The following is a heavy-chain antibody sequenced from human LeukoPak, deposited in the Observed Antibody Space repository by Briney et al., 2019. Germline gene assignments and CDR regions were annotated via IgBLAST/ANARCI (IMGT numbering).Heavy chain of an antibody. CDR1: GGSISSSSYY. D-gene: IGHD6-19*01. Sequence: SGTLSLTCTVSGGSISSSSYYWGWIRQPPGRGLEWIGRIYFSGSTYYNPSLKSRVTISVDTSRNQFSLKLSSVTAADTAVYYCARHTTSWGGIAVAGYYYYYGMDVWGQGTTVTVSS. CDR2: IYFSGST. CDR3: ARHTTSWGGIAVAGYYYYYGMDV. J-gene: IGHJ6*02. V-gene: IGHV4-39*01.